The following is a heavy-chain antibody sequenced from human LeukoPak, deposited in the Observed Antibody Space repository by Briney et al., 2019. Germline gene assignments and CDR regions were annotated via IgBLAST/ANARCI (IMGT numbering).Heavy chain of an antibody. D-gene: IGHD3-3*02. CDR2: IKTNAEGGTL. V-gene: IGHV3-15*01. CDR1: GFTFSNFW. J-gene: IGHJ4*02. Sequence: GGSLRLSCTASGFTFSNFWMGWVSQAPGKGLEWVGRIKTNAEGGTLDYTAPVKGRFTISRDDSKNTLYLQMDSLEVEDTGMYYCTTGIDDEGGYWGQGTLVTVSS. CDR3: TTGIDDEGGY.